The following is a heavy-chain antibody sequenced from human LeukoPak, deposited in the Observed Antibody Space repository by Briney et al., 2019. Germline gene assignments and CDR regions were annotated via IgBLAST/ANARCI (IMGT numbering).Heavy chain of an antibody. CDR1: GYSISSGYY. D-gene: IGHD3/OR15-3a*01. CDR3: ARQTGSGLFILP. V-gene: IGHV4-38-2*01. J-gene: IGHJ4*02. Sequence: PSETLSLTCAVSGYSISSGYYWGWIRQPPRKGLEWIGSIYHNGNTYYNPSLKSRVTISVDTSKNEFSLKLSSVTAADTAVYYCARQTGSGLFILPGGQGTLVTVSS. CDR2: IYHNGNT.